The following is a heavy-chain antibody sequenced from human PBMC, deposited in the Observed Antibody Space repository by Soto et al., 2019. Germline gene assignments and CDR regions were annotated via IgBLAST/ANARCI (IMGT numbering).Heavy chain of an antibody. CDR1: GGSISSSSYY. CDR3: ARHGAGYCSGGSCYSAFDI. V-gene: IGHV4-39*01. D-gene: IGHD2-15*01. CDR2: IYYSGST. Sequence: QLQLQESGPGLVKPSETLSLTCTVSGGSISSSSYYWGWIRQPPGKGLEWIGSIYYSGSTYYNPSLKRRVPISVDTSKNQFSLKLSSVTAADTAVYYCARHGAGYCSGGSCYSAFDIWGQGTMVTVSS. J-gene: IGHJ3*02.